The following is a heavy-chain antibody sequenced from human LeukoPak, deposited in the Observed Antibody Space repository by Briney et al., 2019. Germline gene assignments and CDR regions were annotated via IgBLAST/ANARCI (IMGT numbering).Heavy chain of an antibody. CDR1: GFTVSSNY. Sequence: PGGSLRLSCAASGFTVSSNYMSWVRQAPGKGLEWVSVIYSGGTTYYADSVKGRFTISRDNSKNTLYLQMNSLRAEDTAVYYCARESITLIGAVLTTEGSGFDYWGQGTLVTVPS. CDR2: IYSGGTT. CDR3: ARESITLIGAVLTTEGSGFDY. J-gene: IGHJ4*02. D-gene: IGHD3-22*01. V-gene: IGHV3-66*02.